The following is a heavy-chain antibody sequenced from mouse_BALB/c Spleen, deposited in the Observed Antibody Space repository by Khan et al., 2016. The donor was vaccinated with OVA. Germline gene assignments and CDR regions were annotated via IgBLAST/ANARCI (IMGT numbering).Heavy chain of an antibody. D-gene: IGHD2-10*01. J-gene: IGHJ3*01. V-gene: IGHV1-4*01. CDR2: INPTNIYT. CDR1: GYTFTSYT. CDR3: SRVVPYHGNYGAWFVY. Sequence: QVQLQQSGAELARPGASVKMSCKASGYTFTSYTIHWVKQRPGQGLEWIGYINPTNIYTNYNQKFRDKATLTADKSSRKAYMQLSSLTSEDSAVYYCSRVVPYHGNYGAWFVYWGQGTLVTVSA.